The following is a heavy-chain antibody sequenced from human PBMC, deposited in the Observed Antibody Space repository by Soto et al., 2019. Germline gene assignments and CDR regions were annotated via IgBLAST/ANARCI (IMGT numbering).Heavy chain of an antibody. CDR3: VSRSDYCGMDV. J-gene: IGHJ6*02. CDR1: GFTFSSYA. Sequence: GGSLRLSCSASGFTFSSYAMHWVRQAPGKGLEYVSAIRSNGGSTYYADAVKARFSISRDNSKNTLYLQMSSLRGEDTAVYYCVSRSDYCGMDVWGQGTSVTVSS. CDR2: IRSNGGST. V-gene: IGHV3-64D*08.